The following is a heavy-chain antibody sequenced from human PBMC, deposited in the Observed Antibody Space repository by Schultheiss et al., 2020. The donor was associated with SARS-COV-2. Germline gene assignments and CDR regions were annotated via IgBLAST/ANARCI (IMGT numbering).Heavy chain of an antibody. CDR2: ISSSGSTI. Sequence: GGSLRLSCAASGFTFSSYAMYWVRQAPGKGLEWVSYISSSGSTIYYADSVKGRFTISRDNAKNSLYLQMNSLIAEDTAVYYCARRRTNSGSYLFSRVGAFDIWGQGTMVTVSS. D-gene: IGHD1-26*01. J-gene: IGHJ3*02. V-gene: IGHV3-48*04. CDR3: ARRRTNSGSYLFSRVGAFDI. CDR1: GFTFSSYA.